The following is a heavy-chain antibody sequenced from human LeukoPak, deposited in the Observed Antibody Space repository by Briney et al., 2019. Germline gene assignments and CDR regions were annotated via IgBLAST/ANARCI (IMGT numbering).Heavy chain of an antibody. D-gene: IGHD3-16*02. CDR1: GFSFTKYA. CDR3: AKVSFDGGVIPYFDS. Sequence: GGSLRLSCAASGFSFTKYATSWVRQAPGKGLEWVSGMSSSGDSTDYADSVKGRFTISRDNSKNTLYLQMDSLRVEDTAVFCAKVSFDGGVIPYFDSWGQGTVVTVSS. V-gene: IGHV3-23*01. CDR2: MSSSGDST. J-gene: IGHJ4*02.